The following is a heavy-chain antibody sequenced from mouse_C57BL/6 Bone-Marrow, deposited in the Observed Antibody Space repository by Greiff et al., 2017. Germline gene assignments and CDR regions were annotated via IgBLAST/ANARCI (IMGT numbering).Heavy chain of an antibody. V-gene: IGHV1-59*01. CDR1: GYTFTSYW. D-gene: IGHD1-1*01. J-gene: IGHJ1*03. CDR3: ARDYYGSSYWYCDV. CDR2: IDPSDSYT. Sequence: VQLQQPGAELVRPGTSVKLSCKASGYTFTSYWLHWVKQRPGQGLEWIGVIDPSDSYTNYNQKFKGKATLTVDTSSSTASMQLSSLTSEDSAVYYCARDYYGSSYWYCDVWGTGTTVTVSS.